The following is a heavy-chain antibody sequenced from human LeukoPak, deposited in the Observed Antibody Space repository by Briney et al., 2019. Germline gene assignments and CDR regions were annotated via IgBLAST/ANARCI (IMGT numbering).Heavy chain of an antibody. J-gene: IGHJ5*02. CDR1: GGSISSYY. CDR3: ARARSTSFNWFDP. Sequence: SETLSLTCTVSGGSISSYYWSWIRQPPGKGLEWIGYIYYSGSTNYNPSLKSRVTISVDTSKNQFSLKLSSVTAADTAVYYCARARSTSFNWFDPWGQGTLVTVSS. D-gene: IGHD2-2*01. V-gene: IGHV4-59*01. CDR2: IYYSGST.